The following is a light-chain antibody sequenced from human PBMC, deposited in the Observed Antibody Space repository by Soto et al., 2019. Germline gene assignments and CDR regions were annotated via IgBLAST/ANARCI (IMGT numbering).Light chain of an antibody. CDR2: GAS. CDR3: QQYGRSPPWT. Sequence: EIVLTQSPGTLSLSPGERATLFCRASQSVSSNYLAWYQQKPGQAPRLLIYGASSRATGIPDRFSGSGSGTDFTLTISRLEPEDFAVYYCQQYGRSPPWTFGQGTKVDIK. CDR1: QSVSSNY. J-gene: IGKJ1*01. V-gene: IGKV3-20*01.